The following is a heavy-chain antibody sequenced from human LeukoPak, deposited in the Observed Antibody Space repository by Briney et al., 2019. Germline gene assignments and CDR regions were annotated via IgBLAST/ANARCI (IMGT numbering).Heavy chain of an antibody. J-gene: IGHJ5*02. CDR1: GFTFSNYQ. Sequence: GGSLRLSCAASGFTFSNYQMNWVRQAPGKGLEGVSCISSSSSYIYYADSVKGRFTISRDNAKNSLLLQMNSLRAEDTAVYYCAREGYSYGYDHWGQGTLVTVSS. CDR3: AREGYSYGYDH. V-gene: IGHV3-21*01. CDR2: ISSSSSYI. D-gene: IGHD5-18*01.